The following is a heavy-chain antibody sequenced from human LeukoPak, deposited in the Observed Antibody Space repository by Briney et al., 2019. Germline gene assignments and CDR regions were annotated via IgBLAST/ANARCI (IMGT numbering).Heavy chain of an antibody. Sequence: ASVKVSCKASGYTFTSHAVNWVRQAPGQGLEWMGRINPNSGDTNYAQKFQGRVTMTRDTSISTAYMELSRLRSDDTAVYYCARDYCSSTSCLFDYWGQGTLVSVSS. CDR2: INPNSGDT. CDR1: GYTFTSHA. D-gene: IGHD2-2*01. J-gene: IGHJ4*02. V-gene: IGHV1-2*06. CDR3: ARDYCSSTSCLFDY.